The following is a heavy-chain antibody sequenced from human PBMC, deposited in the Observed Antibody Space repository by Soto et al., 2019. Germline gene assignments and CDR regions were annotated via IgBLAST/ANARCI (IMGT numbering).Heavy chain of an antibody. CDR2: IYYSGST. V-gene: IGHV4-31*03. Sequence: QVQLQESGPGLVKPSQTLSLTCTVSGGSISSGGYYWSWIRQHPGKGLEWIGYIYYSGSTYYNPSLKSRVTISVDTSKNQFPLKLSSVTSADTAVYYCARSSYSSSSSGYYYYYYMDVWGKGTTVTVSS. CDR3: ARSSYSSSSSGYYYYYYMDV. D-gene: IGHD6-6*01. CDR1: GGSISSGGYY. J-gene: IGHJ6*03.